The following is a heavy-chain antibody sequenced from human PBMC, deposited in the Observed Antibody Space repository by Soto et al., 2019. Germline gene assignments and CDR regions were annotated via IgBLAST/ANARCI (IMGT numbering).Heavy chain of an antibody. V-gene: IGHV3-23*01. D-gene: IGHD3-3*01. Sequence: WVSQAPGKGLEWVSAISGSGGSTYYADSVKGRFTISRDNSKNTLYLQMNSLRAEDTAVYYCANAKGFCFQAEDGIRYL. J-gene: IGHJ2*01. CDR2: ISGSGGST. CDR3: ANAKGFCFQAEDGIRYL.